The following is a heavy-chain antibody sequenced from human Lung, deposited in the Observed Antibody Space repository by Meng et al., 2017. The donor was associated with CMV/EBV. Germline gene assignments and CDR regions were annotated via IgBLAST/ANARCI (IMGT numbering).Heavy chain of an antibody. CDR3: LRRSGGSV. D-gene: IGHD3-10*01. J-gene: IGHJ1*01. CDR2: IPHRGSS. CDR1: ADSITTHNW. V-gene: IGHV4-4*02. Sequence: QRQWGEAGPALREPWEPLSLTCAVSADSITTHNWWAWVRQPPGKGLEWIGEIPHRGSSAYNQSLKSRVSMSIDKSKNQFSLKLTSVTAADTAVYHCLRRSGGSVWGQGTLVTVSS.